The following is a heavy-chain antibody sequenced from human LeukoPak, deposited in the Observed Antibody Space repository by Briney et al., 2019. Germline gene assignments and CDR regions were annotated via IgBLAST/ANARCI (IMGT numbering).Heavy chain of an antibody. CDR3: AKDDYGYWFDP. V-gene: IGHV3-23*01. Sequence: SGGSLRLSCAASGFTFTSHAMSWVRQAPGEGLEWVSGISDSGGNTYYADSVKGRFTISRDNSKNTLYLQMNSLRAEDTAVYYCAKDDYGYWFDPWGQGTLVTVSS. CDR2: ISDSGGNT. J-gene: IGHJ5*02. D-gene: IGHD4-17*01. CDR1: GFTFTSHA.